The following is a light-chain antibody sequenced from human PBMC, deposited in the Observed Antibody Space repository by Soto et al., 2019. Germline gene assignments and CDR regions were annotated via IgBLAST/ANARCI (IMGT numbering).Light chain of an antibody. J-gene: IGKJ1*01. V-gene: IGKV3-15*01. CDR3: QQYDTWPPVT. CDR2: GAS. Sequence: EIVMTQSPATLSVSPGERGTLSCRASQSVNSNLAWYQQKPGQAPRLLIYGASTRAAGIPARFSGSGSGTEVTLTISSLQSEDVAVYYCQQYDTWPPVTFGQGTKVEIK. CDR1: QSVNSN.